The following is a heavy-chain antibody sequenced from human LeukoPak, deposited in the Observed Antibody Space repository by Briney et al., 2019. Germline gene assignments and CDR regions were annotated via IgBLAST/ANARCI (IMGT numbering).Heavy chain of an antibody. CDR3: ARVSYGSGNYEGRD. CDR2: IYHGGTT. CDR1: GDSISSSNW. Sequence: SGTLSLTCAVSGDSISSSNWWSWVRQPPGKGLEWIGEIYHGGTTNYNPSFKSRVTISVDKSKNQFSPTLSSVTAADTAVYYCARVSYGSGNYEGRDWGQGTLVTVSS. D-gene: IGHD3-10*01. J-gene: IGHJ4*02. V-gene: IGHV4-4*02.